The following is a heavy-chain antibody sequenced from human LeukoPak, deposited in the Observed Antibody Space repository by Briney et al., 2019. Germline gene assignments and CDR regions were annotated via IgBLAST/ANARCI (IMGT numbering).Heavy chain of an antibody. V-gene: IGHV4-4*07. Sequence: SETLSLTCTVSGGPISSYYWSWIRQPAGKGLEWIGRIYTSGSTNYNPSLKSRVTMSVDTSKNQFSLKLSSVTAADTAVYYCARVSRNHDTFDIWGQGTMVTVSS. CDR1: GGPISSYY. D-gene: IGHD1-14*01. J-gene: IGHJ3*02. CDR3: ARVSRNHDTFDI. CDR2: IYTSGST.